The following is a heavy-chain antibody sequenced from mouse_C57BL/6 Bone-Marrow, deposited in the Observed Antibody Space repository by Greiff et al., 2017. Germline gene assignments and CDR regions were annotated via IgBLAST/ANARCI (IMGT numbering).Heavy chain of an antibody. D-gene: IGHD1-1*01. Sequence: QVQLQQSGAELVRPGTSVKVSCKASGYAFTNYLIEWVKQRPGQGLEWIGVINPGSGGTNYNEKFKGKATLPADKSSSTAYMQLSSLTSEDSAVYFCAREEYYGSSYWYFDVWGTGTTVTVSS. V-gene: IGHV1-54*01. CDR1: GYAFTNYL. CDR2: INPGSGGT. CDR3: AREEYYGSSYWYFDV. J-gene: IGHJ1*03.